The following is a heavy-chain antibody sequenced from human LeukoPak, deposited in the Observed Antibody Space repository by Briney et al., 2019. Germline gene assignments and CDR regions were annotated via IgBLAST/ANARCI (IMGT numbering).Heavy chain of an antibody. D-gene: IGHD2-15*01. CDR3: AREYCSGGSCYSSLDAFDI. CDR2: IKQDGSEK. J-gene: IGHJ3*02. V-gene: IGHV3-7*01. CDR1: GLTFSSYW. Sequence: GGSLRLSCAASGLTFSSYWMSWVRQAPGKGLEWVANIKQDGSEKYYVDSVKGRFTISRDNAKNSLYLQMNSLRAGDTAVYYCAREYCSGGSCYSSLDAFDIWGQGTMVTVSS.